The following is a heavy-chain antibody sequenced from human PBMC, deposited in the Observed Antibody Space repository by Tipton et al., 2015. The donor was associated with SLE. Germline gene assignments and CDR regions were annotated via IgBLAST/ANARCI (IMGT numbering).Heavy chain of an antibody. Sequence: TLSLTCAVSGYSIRSGYYWGWIRQPPGKGLEWIGTIYQNGNTYTNPSLKSRVTIFLDMSKNQFSLNLRSVTAADTAVYYCARALWDSFDSWGQGTLVTVSS. CDR2: IYQNGNT. J-gene: IGHJ4*02. CDR3: ARALWDSFDS. D-gene: IGHD3-16*01. V-gene: IGHV4-38-2*01. CDR1: GYSIRSGYY.